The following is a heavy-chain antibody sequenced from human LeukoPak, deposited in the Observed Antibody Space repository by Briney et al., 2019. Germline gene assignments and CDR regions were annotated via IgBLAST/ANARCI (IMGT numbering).Heavy chain of an antibody. Sequence: ASVKVSCKASGYTFTSYGISWVRQAPGQGLEWMGWISAYNGNTNYAQKLQGRVTMTTDTSTSTAYMELRSLRSDDTAVYYCARDRSDGSGWFRRNLNWFDPWGQGTLVTVSS. CDR2: ISAYNGNT. CDR3: ARDRSDGSGWFRRNLNWFDP. V-gene: IGHV1-18*01. D-gene: IGHD6-19*01. J-gene: IGHJ5*02. CDR1: GYTFTSYG.